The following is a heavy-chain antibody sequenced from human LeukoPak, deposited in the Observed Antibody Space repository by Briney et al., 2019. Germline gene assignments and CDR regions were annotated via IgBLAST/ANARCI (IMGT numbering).Heavy chain of an antibody. CDR3: ARDAGYYDFWSGYSLLL. J-gene: IGHJ4*02. D-gene: IGHD3-3*01. V-gene: IGHV4-4*02. CDR1: GGSISSSNW. Sequence: PSETLSLTCAVSGGSISSSNWWSWVRQPPGKGLEWIGEIYHSGSTNYNPSLKSRVTISVDKPKNQFSLKLSSVTAADTAVYYCARDAGYYDFWSGYSLLLWGQGTLVTVSS. CDR2: IYHSGST.